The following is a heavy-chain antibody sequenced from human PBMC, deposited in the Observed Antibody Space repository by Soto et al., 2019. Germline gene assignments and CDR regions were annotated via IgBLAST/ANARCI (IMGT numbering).Heavy chain of an antibody. CDR3: AKDRAVVVPVSTSYFHYYGLDV. CDR1: GFTLYDYT. D-gene: IGHD2-2*01. V-gene: IGHV3-9*01. CDR2: VGWNGGDI. Sequence: PGGSLRLSCAASGFTLYDYTMQWVRQAPGKGLEWVSGVGWNGGDIVYADSVKGRFTVSRDNTKNSLYLEVNSLRAEDTAIYYCAKDRAVVVPVSTSYFHYYGLDVWGQGTTVTV. J-gene: IGHJ6*02.